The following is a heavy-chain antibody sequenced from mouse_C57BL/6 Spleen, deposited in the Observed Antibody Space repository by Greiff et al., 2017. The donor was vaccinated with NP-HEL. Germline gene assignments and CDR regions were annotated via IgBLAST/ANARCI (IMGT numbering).Heavy chain of an antibody. CDR3: ARGGRGWLLRFYAMDY. V-gene: IGHV5-16*01. CDR1: GFTFSDYY. Sequence: DVKLVESEGGLVQPGSSMKLSCTASGFTFSDYYMAWVRQVPEKGLEWVANINYDGSSTYYLDSLKSRFIISRDNAKNILYLQMSSLKSEDTATYYCARGGRGWLLRFYAMDYWGQGTSVTVSS. CDR2: INYDGSST. J-gene: IGHJ4*01. D-gene: IGHD2-3*01.